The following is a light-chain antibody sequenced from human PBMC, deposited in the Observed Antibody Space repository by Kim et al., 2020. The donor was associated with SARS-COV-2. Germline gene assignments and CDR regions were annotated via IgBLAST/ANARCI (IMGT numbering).Light chain of an antibody. V-gene: IGKV1-5*01. J-gene: IGKJ1*01. Sequence: GDRVTITCRASQSIGNWLAWYQQKPGKAPKLLIYEVSTLESGVPSRFSGSGSGTEFTLTINSLQPSDFATYYCQQHNDYWTFGQGNKV. CDR1: QSIGNW. CDR3: QQHNDYWT. CDR2: EVS.